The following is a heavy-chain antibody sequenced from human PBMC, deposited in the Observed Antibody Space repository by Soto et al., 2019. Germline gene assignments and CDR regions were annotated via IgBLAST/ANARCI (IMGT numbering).Heavy chain of an antibody. J-gene: IGHJ2*01. CDR1: GFTFSSYG. CDR3: ARELWVVGATYGYFDL. Sequence: QVQLVEYGGGVVQPGRSLRLSCAASGFTFSSYGMHWVRQAPGKGLEWVAVIWYDGSNKYYADSVKGRFTISRDNSKNTLYLQLNSLRAEDTAVYYCARELWVVGATYGYFDLWGRGSLVTVSS. V-gene: IGHV3-33*01. CDR2: IWYDGSNK. D-gene: IGHD1-26*01.